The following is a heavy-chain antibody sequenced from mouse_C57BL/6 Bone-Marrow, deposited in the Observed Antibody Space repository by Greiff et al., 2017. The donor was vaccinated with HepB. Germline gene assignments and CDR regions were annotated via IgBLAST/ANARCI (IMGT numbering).Heavy chain of an antibody. V-gene: IGHV5-6*01. CDR3: ARFTGSCARDF. D-gene: IGHD1-1*01. Sequence: EVMLVESGGDLVKPGGSLKLTCAASGFTLSSYGMSWVRQTPDKRLEWVATISSGGSYTYYPASVKGRITISRDKAKNTLYLQMSRLKSEDTVIYYCARFTGSCARDFEGRGTGVTVTS. J-gene: IGHJ4*01. CDR2: ISSGGSYT. CDR1: GFTLSSYG.